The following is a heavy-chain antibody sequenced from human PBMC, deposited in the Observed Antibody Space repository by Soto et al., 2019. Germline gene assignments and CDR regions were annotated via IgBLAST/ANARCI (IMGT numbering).Heavy chain of an antibody. CDR1: GGSSNSGGYI. V-gene: IGHV4-31*03. D-gene: IGHD2-2*01. CDR2: IFHNGRA. Sequence: QVQLQESGPGLVKPSQTLSLTCSVSGGSSNSGGYIWNWVRQLPGKGPEWIGYIFHNGRAYYNPSVKRRATISVDMSKKQFSLDLRCVTAADTAVYYCARRPGTMSESFRYWGQGILVTVTS. CDR3: ARRPGTMSESFRY. J-gene: IGHJ1*01.